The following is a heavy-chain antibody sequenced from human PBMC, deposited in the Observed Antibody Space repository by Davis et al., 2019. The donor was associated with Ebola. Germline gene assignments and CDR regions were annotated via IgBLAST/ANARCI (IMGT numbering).Heavy chain of an antibody. D-gene: IGHD1-14*01. J-gene: IGHJ3*02. Sequence: SETLSLTCNVSGASIRTYYWSWVRQPPGKGLEWIGYIYNSGSTNYNPSLRSRVTISADPSKNQFSLRLTSVTAADTAVYYCARDSSSRNLDIWGQGTLVTVSA. CDR1: GASIRTYY. V-gene: IGHV4-59*01. CDR2: IYNSGST. CDR3: ARDSSSRNLDI.